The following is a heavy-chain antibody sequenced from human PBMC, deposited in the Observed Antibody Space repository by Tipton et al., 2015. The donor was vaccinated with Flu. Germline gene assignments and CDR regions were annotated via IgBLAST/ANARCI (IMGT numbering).Heavy chain of an antibody. CDR3: VREYGTMDY. CDR1: EDHMSNFY. J-gene: IGHJ4*02. Sequence: TLSLTCSVSEDHMSNFYWSWVRQPAGEGLEWIGRIHTNGKTDYNPPLKSRVAMSIATSKKQFSLHVTSVTAADTAVYYRVREYGTMDYWGQGRLVTVSS. D-gene: IGHD1-1*01. CDR2: IHTNGKT. V-gene: IGHV4-4*07.